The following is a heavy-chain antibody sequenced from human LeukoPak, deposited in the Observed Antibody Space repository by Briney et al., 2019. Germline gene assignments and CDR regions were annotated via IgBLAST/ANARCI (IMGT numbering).Heavy chain of an antibody. CDR3: AHRQSQRCSSCYSLDAFDI. CDR2: IYWDDDK. CDR1: GFSLSTSGVG. Sequence: ESGPTLVKPTQTLTLTCTFSGFSLSTSGVGVGWIRQPPGKALEWPALIYWDDDKRYSPSLKSRLTITKDTSKNQVVLTMTNMDPVDTATYYCAHRQSQRCSSCYSLDAFDIWGQGTMVTVSS. J-gene: IGHJ3*02. V-gene: IGHV2-5*02. D-gene: IGHD2-15*01.